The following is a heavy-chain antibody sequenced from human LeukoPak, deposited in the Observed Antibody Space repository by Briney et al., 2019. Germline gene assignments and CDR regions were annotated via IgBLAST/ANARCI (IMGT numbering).Heavy chain of an antibody. J-gene: IGHJ3*01. V-gene: IGHV4-59*01. Sequence: SETLSLTCTVSGGSISNYYWSWIRQPPGKGLEWIGYIYYSGSTNYNPSFKSRVTISVDTSKNQFSLKLTSVTAADTAVYYCASAWGTYCGGDCNTNAFDVWGQGTMVTVSS. CDR2: IYYSGST. CDR3: ASAWGTYCGGDCNTNAFDV. CDR1: GGSISNYY. D-gene: IGHD2-21*02.